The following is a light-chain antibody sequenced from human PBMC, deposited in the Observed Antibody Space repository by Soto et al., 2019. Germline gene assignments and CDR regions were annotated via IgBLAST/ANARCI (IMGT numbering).Light chain of an antibody. V-gene: IGKV1-39*01. Sequence: IQMTQSQSSLSASFGDRVNITCRASQSIGGYLTWYQQLPGKAPKLLIFAASGLQSGVPSRFSGSGSGTDFTLTISSLQPEDFATYYCQQSYSSPITFGQGTRLEIK. CDR1: QSIGGY. J-gene: IGKJ5*01. CDR3: QQSYSSPIT. CDR2: AAS.